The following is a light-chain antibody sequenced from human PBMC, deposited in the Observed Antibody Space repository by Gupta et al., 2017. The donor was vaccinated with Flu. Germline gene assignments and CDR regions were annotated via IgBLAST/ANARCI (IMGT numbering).Light chain of an antibody. CDR2: DAS. Sequence: SPALLFLSPGERAIPSCTASKSVRCYFGWYQKTPDQAPRLIIYDASNRATGIPDRFSGSGSGNDFSLTISSLEAEDFAVYCWQQRSNWLSFGGGTKIEIK. CDR3: QQRSNWLS. V-gene: IGKV3-11*01. J-gene: IGKJ4*01. CDR1: KSVRCY.